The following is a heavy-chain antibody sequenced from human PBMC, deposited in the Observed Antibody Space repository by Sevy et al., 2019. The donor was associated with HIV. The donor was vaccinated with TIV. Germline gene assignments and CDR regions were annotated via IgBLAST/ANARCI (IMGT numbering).Heavy chain of an antibody. CDR2: ISYDGSNK. J-gene: IGHJ5*02. CDR3: AKESAAAGTNWFDP. Sequence: GGSLRLSCAASGFTFSSYGMHWVRQAPGKGLEWVAVISYDGSNKYYADSVKGRFTISRYNSKNTLYLQMNSLRAEDTAVYYCAKESAAAGTNWFDPWGQGTLVTVSS. D-gene: IGHD6-13*01. CDR1: GFTFSSYG. V-gene: IGHV3-30*18.